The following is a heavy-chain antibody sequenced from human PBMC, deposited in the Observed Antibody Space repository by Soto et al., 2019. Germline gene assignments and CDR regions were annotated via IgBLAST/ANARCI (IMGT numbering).Heavy chain of an antibody. CDR3: ARDAAVGLFDY. J-gene: IGHJ4*02. CDR1: GYTFTNYG. Sequence: QVQLVQSGAEVKKPGASMKVSCKASGYTFTNYGISWVRQAPGQGLEWMGWINVYNGNTKYAQKLQGRVTMTTDTSTSTAYIELRSLRSDDTAVHFCARDAAVGLFDYWGQGTLVTVSS. CDR2: INVYNGNT. V-gene: IGHV1-18*01. D-gene: IGHD6-19*01.